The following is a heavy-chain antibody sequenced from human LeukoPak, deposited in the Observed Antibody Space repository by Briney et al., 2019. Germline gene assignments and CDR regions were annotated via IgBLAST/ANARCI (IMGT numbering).Heavy chain of an antibody. V-gene: IGHV4-61*01. CDR2: IYYSGST. D-gene: IGHD3-3*01. J-gene: IGHJ4*02. CDR3: AQGWSGSGYFDY. CDR1: GGSVSSGSYY. Sequence: SETLSLTCTVSGGSVSSGSYYWSWIRQPPGTGLEWIGYIYYSGSTNYNPSLKSRVTISVDTSKNQFSLKLSSVTAADTAVYYCAQGWSGSGYFDYWGQGTLVTVSS.